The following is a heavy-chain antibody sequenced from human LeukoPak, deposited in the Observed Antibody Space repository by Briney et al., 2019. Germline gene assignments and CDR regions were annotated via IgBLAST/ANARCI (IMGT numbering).Heavy chain of an antibody. CDR2: IYHSGST. D-gene: IGHD3-22*01. Sequence: SETLSLTCTVSGGSISSSGYYWGWIRQPPGKGLEWIASIYHSGSTYYNPSLKSRVTISVDTSKNQFSLRLSSVTAADTAVYYCAATFYDSSGYYLDYWGQGTLVTVSS. CDR1: GGSISSSGYY. V-gene: IGHV4-39*07. J-gene: IGHJ4*02. CDR3: AATFYDSSGYYLDY.